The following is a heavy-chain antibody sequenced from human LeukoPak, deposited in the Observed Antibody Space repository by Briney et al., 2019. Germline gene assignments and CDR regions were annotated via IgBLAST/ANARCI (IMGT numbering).Heavy chain of an antibody. CDR1: GFTFSSYW. CDR3: ASQTSESAFDY. Sequence: GGSLRLSCAASGFTFSSYWMSWVRQAPGKGLEWVANIKQDGSEKYYVDSVKGRFTISRDNAKNSLYLHMNSLRAEDTAVYYCASQTSESAFDYWGQGTLVTVSS. CDR2: IKQDGSEK. J-gene: IGHJ4*02. V-gene: IGHV3-7*01.